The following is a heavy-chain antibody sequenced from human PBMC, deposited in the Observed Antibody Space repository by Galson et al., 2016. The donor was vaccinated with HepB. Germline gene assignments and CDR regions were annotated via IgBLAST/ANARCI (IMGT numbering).Heavy chain of an antibody. J-gene: IGHJ4*02. CDR1: GFSFSNAW. Sequence: SLRLSCAASGFSFSNAWMNWVRQAPGKGLEWVAHINQDGSDIYYVDPVKGRFTISRDKAKKSLYLQLNSLRVDDTALYYCVGWFGDLNTWGQGTLVTVSS. D-gene: IGHD3-10*01. V-gene: IGHV3-7*03. CDR2: INQDGSDI. CDR3: VGWFGDLNT.